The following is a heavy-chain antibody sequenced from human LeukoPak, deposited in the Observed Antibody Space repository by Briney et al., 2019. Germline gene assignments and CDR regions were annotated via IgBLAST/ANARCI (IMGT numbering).Heavy chain of an antibody. Sequence: PGGSLRLSCAASGFTFSDYYMSWIRQAPGKGLEWVSYISSSGSTIYYADSVKGRFTISRDNAKNSLYLQMNSLRVEDTAVYYCAGTIFGNYYYYMDVWGKGTTVTVSS. CDR2: ISSSGSTI. CDR3: AGTIFGNYYYYMDV. J-gene: IGHJ6*03. V-gene: IGHV3-11*04. CDR1: GFTFSDYY. D-gene: IGHD3-3*01.